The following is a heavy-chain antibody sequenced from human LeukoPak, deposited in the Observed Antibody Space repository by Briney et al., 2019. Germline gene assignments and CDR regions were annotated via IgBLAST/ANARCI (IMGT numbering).Heavy chain of an antibody. CDR2: IYYSGST. D-gene: IGHD2-15*01. CDR3: ARGRGGGGSSNNWLDP. Sequence: PSETLSLTCTVSGASITTYYWSWIRRPPGKGLEWIGYIYYSGSTNYNPSLRSRLTISLDTSKDQFSLKLSSVTAADTAVYYCARGRGGGGSSNNWLDPWGQGSLVIVSS. V-gene: IGHV4-59*01. CDR1: GASITTYY. J-gene: IGHJ5*02.